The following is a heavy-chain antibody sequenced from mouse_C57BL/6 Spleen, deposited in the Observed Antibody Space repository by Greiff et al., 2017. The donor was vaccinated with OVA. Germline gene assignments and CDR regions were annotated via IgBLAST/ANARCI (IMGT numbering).Heavy chain of an antibody. CDR3: ARGNDATFYWYFDV. CDR1: GFTFSSYA. V-gene: IGHV5-4*01. CDR2: ISDGGSYT. Sequence: EVQLVESGGGLVKPGGSLKLSCAASGFTFSSYAMSWVRQTPEKRLEWVATISDGGSYTYYPDNVKGRFTISRDNAKNNLYLQLSHLKSEDTARYYCARGNDATFYWYFDVGGTGTTVTVSS. J-gene: IGHJ1*03. D-gene: IGHD2-3*01.